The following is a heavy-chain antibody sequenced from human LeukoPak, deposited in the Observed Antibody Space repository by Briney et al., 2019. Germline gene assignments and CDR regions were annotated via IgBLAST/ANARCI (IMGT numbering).Heavy chain of an antibody. D-gene: IGHD5-12*01. CDR3: ARRRRGYSGYEVYDY. J-gene: IGHJ4*02. Sequence: ASVKVSCKASGYTFTSYGISWVRQAPGQGLEWMGWINPNSGGTNYARRFQGRVTMTSDTSISTAYMEVGRLRSDDTAVYYCARRRRGYSGYEVYDYWGQGTLVTVSS. CDR2: INPNSGGT. V-gene: IGHV1-2*02. CDR1: GYTFTSYG.